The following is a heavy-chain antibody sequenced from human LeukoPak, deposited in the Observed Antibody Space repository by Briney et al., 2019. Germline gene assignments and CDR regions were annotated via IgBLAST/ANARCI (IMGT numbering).Heavy chain of an antibody. CDR1: GFTFSSYA. V-gene: IGHV3-23*01. D-gene: IGHD2-21*01. Sequence: GGSLRLSCAGSGFTFSSYAMSWVRQAPGKGLEWVSAISHSSSGTYYADSVKGRFTISRDNSKNTLYLQMNSLRAEDTAVYYCEKVYCVGYRYFGIRDAFDIWGQGTMVTVSS. CDR2: ISHSSSGT. CDR3: EKVYCVGYRYFGIRDAFDI. J-gene: IGHJ3*02.